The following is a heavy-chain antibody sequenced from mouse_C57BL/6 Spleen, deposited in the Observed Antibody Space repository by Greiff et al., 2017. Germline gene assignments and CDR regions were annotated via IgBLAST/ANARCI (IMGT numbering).Heavy chain of an antibody. V-gene: IGHV1-55*01. CDR2: IYPGSGST. D-gene: IGHD2-2*01. CDR1: GYTFTSYW. CDR3: ASQGGDGCDLYCFDD. J-gene: IGHJ2*01. Sequence: QVQLQQPGAELVKPGASVKMSCKASGYTFTSYWITWVKQRPGQGLEWIGDIYPGSGSTNYNEKFKSKATLTVDTSSSTAYMQLSSLTSEDSAVYACASQGGDGCDLYCFDDWGQGTTLTVSS.